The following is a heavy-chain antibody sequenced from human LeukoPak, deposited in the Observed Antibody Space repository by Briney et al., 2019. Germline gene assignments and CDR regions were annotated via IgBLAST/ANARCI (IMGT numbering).Heavy chain of an antibody. D-gene: IGHD5-18*01. CDR2: INPSGGST. V-gene: IGHV1-46*01. Sequence: ASVKVSCKASGYTFTSYYMHWVRQAPGQGLEWMGIINPSGGSTSYAQKFQGRVTMTRDTSTSTVYMELSSLRSEDTAVYYCARDPPIQLWFGYFDLWGRGTLVTVSS. CDR3: ARDPPIQLWFGYFDL. J-gene: IGHJ2*01. CDR1: GYTFTSYY.